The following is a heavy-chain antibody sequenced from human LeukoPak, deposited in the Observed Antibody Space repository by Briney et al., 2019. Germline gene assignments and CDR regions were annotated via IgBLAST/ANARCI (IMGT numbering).Heavy chain of an antibody. V-gene: IGHV3-23*01. Sequence: GRSLRLSCAASGFTFSSYAMSWVRQAPGKGLEWVSAISGSGGSTYYADSVKGRFTISRDNSKNTLYLQMNSLRAEDTAVYYCATPFTGILTGPTGYWGQGTLVTVSS. J-gene: IGHJ4*02. CDR1: GFTFSSYA. CDR2: ISGSGGST. D-gene: IGHD3-9*01. CDR3: ATPFTGILTGPTGY.